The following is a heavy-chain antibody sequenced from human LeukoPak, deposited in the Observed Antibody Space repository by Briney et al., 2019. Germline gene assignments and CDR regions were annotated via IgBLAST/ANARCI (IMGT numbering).Heavy chain of an antibody. CDR3: TRQIAAAGTDY. CDR1: GGTISSSSYY. CDR2: IYYSGST. Sequence: PSETLSLTCTVSGGTISSSSYYWGWIRQPPGKGLEWIGTIYYSGSTYYNPSLNSRVTISVDTSKNQFSLKLSSVTAADTAVYYCTRQIAAAGTDYWGQGTLVTVSS. J-gene: IGHJ4*02. V-gene: IGHV4-39*01. D-gene: IGHD6-13*01.